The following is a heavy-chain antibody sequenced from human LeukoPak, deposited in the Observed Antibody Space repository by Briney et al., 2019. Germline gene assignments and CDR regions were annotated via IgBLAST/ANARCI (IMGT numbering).Heavy chain of an antibody. Sequence: SANVSCKASGGTFSSYAISWARQAPGQGLEWMGGIIPIFGTANYAQKFQGRVTITTDESTSTAYMELSSLRSEDTAVYYCARGGRSYSSWYVPPDYWGQGTLVTVSS. CDR3: ARGGRSYSSWYVPPDY. J-gene: IGHJ4*02. D-gene: IGHD6-13*01. CDR1: GGTFSSYA. V-gene: IGHV1-69*05. CDR2: IIPIFGTA.